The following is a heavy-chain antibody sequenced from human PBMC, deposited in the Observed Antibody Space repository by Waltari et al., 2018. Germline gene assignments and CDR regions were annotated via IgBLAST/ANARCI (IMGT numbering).Heavy chain of an antibody. D-gene: IGHD2-15*01. CDR2: IYYSGST. CDR3: ARYGCEWVGRPRSGGSCYHDY. Sequence: QLQLQESGPGLVKPSETLSLTCTVPGGSISSSSYYWGWIRQPPGKGLEWIGSIYYSGSTYYNPSLKSRVTISVDTSKNQFSLKLSSVTAADTAVYYCARYGCEWVGRPRSGGSCYHDYWGQGTLVTVSS. CDR1: GGSISSSSYY. V-gene: IGHV4-39*01. J-gene: IGHJ4*02.